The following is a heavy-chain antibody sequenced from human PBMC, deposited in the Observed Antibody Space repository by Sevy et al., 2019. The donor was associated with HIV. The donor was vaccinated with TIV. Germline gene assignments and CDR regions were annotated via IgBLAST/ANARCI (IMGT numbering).Heavy chain of an antibody. Sequence: GGSLRLSCAASGFTFSSYAMHWVRQAPGKGLEWVAVISYDGSNKYYADSVKGRFTISRDNSKNTLYLQMNSLRAEDTAVYYCARGGGSYKNWFGPWGQGTLVTVSS. CDR2: ISYDGSNK. CDR1: GFTFSSYA. D-gene: IGHD1-26*01. CDR3: ARGGGSYKNWFGP. J-gene: IGHJ5*02. V-gene: IGHV3-30*04.